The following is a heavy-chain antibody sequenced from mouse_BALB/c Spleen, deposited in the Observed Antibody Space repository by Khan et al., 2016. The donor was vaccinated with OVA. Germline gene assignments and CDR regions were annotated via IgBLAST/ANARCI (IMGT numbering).Heavy chain of an antibody. J-gene: IGHJ4*01. CDR2: IWSDGSA. D-gene: IGHD2-10*01. CDR3: ARQPYYHYYMMDY. Sequence: VELVESGPGLVAPSQSLSLTCTISGFSLTNYGVHWVRQPPGKGLEWLVVIWSDGSATYNSALKSRLSISKDNSKSQVFLKMNSLQTDDTAMYYCARQPYYHYYMMDYWGQGTSVTVSA. CDR1: GFSLTNYG. V-gene: IGHV2-6-1*01.